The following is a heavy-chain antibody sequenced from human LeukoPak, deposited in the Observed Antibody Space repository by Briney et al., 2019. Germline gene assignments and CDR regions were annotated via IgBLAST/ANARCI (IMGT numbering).Heavy chain of an antibody. CDR2: ISGSGGTT. V-gene: IGHV3-23*01. J-gene: IGHJ4*02. D-gene: IGHD4-11*01. Sequence: GGSLRLSCAASGFTFSSYGMSWVRQAPGKGLEWVSAISGSGGTTYYADSVKGRFTISRDNSKNTLHLQMNSLRTEDTAVYYCARGRTTVTPLGDYWGQGTLVTVSS. CDR1: GFTFSSYG. CDR3: ARGRTTVTPLGDY.